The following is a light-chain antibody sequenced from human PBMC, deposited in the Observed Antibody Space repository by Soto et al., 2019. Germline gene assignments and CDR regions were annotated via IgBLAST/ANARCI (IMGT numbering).Light chain of an antibody. CDR2: AAS. V-gene: IGKV1-12*01. CDR1: QGVSND. CDR3: KQANSFPRT. Sequence: DIQMTQSPSSVPASIGDRVTITCRACQGVSNDLAWYQQRPGNAPELLIYAASRLRSGVPSRFSGSGSGTDFTLTISSLQPEDFATYYCKQANSFPRTFGQGTKV. J-gene: IGKJ1*01.